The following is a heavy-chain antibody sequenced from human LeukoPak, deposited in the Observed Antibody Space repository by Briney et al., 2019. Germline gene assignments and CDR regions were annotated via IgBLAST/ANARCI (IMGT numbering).Heavy chain of an antibody. J-gene: IGHJ5*02. V-gene: IGHV1-69*04. CDR2: IILIFGIA. CDR3: ARDTRGYSYGMGDWFDP. Sequence: GSSVKLSCKASGGTFSSYAISWVRQAPGQGLEWMGRIILIFGIANYAQKFQGRVTITADKSTSTAYMELSSLRSEDTAVYYCARDTRGYSYGMGDWFDPWGQGTLVTVSS. CDR1: GGTFSSYA. D-gene: IGHD5-18*01.